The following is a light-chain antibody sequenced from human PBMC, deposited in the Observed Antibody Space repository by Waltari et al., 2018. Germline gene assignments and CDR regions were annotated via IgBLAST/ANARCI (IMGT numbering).Light chain of an antibody. CDR2: GAS. Sequence: EIVLTQSPGTLSLSPGERATLSCRASQSVSSSYLAWYQQKPGQAPRLLIYGASSRATGIPDRVSGSGYGTDFTLTISRLEPEDFAVYYCQQYGRTFGQGTKVEIK. CDR3: QQYGRT. V-gene: IGKV3-20*01. J-gene: IGKJ1*01. CDR1: QSVSSSY.